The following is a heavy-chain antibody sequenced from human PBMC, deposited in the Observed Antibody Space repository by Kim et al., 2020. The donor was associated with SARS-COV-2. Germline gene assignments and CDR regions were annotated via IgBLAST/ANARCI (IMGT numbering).Heavy chain of an antibody. V-gene: IGHV3-21*04. Sequence: GGSLRLSCAASGFAFSSYSMTWVRQAPGKGLEWVSSISRDSTFMFYVDSVKGRFTTSRDNAKSSLYLQMNSLTVEDTAMYYCVSATLAFCGDECLGHAYWGQGAVDTVST. D-gene: IGHD2-21*01. J-gene: IGHJ4*02. CDR3: VSATLAFCGDECLGHAY. CDR2: ISRDSTFM. CDR1: GFAFSSYS.